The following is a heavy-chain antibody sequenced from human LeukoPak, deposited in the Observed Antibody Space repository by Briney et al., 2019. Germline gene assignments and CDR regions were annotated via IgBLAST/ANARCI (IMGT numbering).Heavy chain of an antibody. CDR2: ITSSSSSI. CDR1: GFTFSSDS. D-gene: IGHD2-15*01. J-gene: IGHJ4*02. Sequence: GGSLRLSCAASGFTFSSDSLNWVRQAPGKGLEWVSYITSSSSSIYYADSVKGRFTISRDNAKNSLYLQMNSLRAEDTAMYYCARDYCSGGRCYSVDYWGQGTLVTVSS. V-gene: IGHV3-48*04. CDR3: ARDYCSGGRCYSVDY.